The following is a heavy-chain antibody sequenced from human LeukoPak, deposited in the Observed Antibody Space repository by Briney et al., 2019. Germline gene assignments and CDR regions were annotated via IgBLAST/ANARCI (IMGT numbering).Heavy chain of an antibody. CDR3: AVNTYYDFWSGSDNWFDP. CDR1: GGSISSYY. CDR2: IYTSGST. D-gene: IGHD3-3*01. Sequence: PSETLSLICTVSGGSISSYYWSWIRQPAGKGLEWIGRIYTSGSTNYNPSLKSRVTMSVDTSKNQFSLKLSSVTAADTAVYYCAVNTYYDFWSGSDNWFDPWGQGTPVTVSS. V-gene: IGHV4-4*07. J-gene: IGHJ5*02.